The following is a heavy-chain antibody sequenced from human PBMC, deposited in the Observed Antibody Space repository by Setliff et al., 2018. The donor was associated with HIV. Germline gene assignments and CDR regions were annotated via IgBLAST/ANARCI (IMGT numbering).Heavy chain of an antibody. Sequence: ASVKVSCKASGYTFTGYAMHWVRQAPGQRLEWMGWINAGNGNTKYSQKFQGRVTITRDTSASTAYMELSSLRSEDTAVYYCARDLGYSGYDYPGYYFDYWGQGTLVTVSS. J-gene: IGHJ4*02. CDR1: GYTFTGYA. D-gene: IGHD5-12*01. CDR2: INAGNGNT. CDR3: ARDLGYSGYDYPGYYFDY. V-gene: IGHV1-3*01.